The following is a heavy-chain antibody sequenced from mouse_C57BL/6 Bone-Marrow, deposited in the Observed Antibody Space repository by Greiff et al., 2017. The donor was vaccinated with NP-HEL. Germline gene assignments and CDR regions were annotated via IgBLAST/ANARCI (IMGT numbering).Heavy chain of an antibody. J-gene: IGHJ1*03. Sequence: QVQLQQPGAELLMPGASVKLSCKASGYTLTSYGMHWVRRRPGQGLEWIGEIDPSDSYTNYNQKFKGKSTLTVDKSSSTAYMQLSSLTSEDSAVYYCARDRDFDVWGTGTTVTVSS. CDR1: GYTLTSYG. V-gene: IGHV1-69*01. CDR3: ARDRDFDV. CDR2: IDPSDSYT.